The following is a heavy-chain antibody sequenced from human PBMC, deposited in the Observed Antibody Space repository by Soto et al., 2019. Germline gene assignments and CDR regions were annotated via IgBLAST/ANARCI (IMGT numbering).Heavy chain of an antibody. Sequence: PGGSLRLSCAASGFTLSINDMSWVRQAPGKGLEWVSAISGSGGSTYYADSVRGRFTISRDNSKNTLYLQMNSLRAEDTAVYYCAKEVSWLLYDYWGQGTLVTVSS. CDR1: GFTLSIND. J-gene: IGHJ4*02. D-gene: IGHD3-3*01. CDR2: ISGSGGST. V-gene: IGHV3-23*01. CDR3: AKEVSWLLYDY.